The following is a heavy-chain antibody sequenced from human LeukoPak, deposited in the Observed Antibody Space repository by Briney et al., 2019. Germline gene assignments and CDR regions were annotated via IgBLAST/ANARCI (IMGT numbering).Heavy chain of an antibody. D-gene: IGHD2-8*01. J-gene: IGHJ4*02. CDR1: GFTFSSYG. CDR3: ARDAIVLMVYATFLDY. CDR2: ISGSGGST. Sequence: RTGGSLRLSCAASGFTFSSYGMSWVRQAPGKGLEWVSAISGSGGSTYYADSVKGRFTISRDNAKNSLYLQMNSLRAEDTAVYYCARDAIVLMVYATFLDYWGQGTLVTVSS. V-gene: IGHV3-23*01.